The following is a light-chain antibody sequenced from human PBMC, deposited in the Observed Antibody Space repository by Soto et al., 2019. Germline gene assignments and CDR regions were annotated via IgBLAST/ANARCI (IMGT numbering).Light chain of an antibody. CDR3: QQYNTYPLT. Sequence: DIQMTQSPSTLSASVGDRVTITCRASQSISTWLAWYQQKPGKAPKLRIYKASSLEVGVPSRFSGCGSGKEFNITISSLQPDDCATYYCQQYNTYPLTFGGGTTVEIK. V-gene: IGKV1-5*03. CDR2: KAS. CDR1: QSISTW. J-gene: IGKJ4*01.